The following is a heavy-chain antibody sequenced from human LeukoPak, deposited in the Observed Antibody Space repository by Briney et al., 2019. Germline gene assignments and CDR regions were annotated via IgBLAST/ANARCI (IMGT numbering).Heavy chain of an antibody. CDR3: ARDLPTGTYRAYFDN. D-gene: IGHD1-26*01. Sequence: PGGSLRLSCAGSGFIFSNYEMNWVRQAVEKGLGWVSYISSTGGDIYYADSVKGRFTISRDNAEKSVSLQMNSLRAEDTAVYYCARDLPTGTYRAYFDNWGQGTLVTVSS. V-gene: IGHV3-48*03. J-gene: IGHJ4*02. CDR2: ISSTGGDI. CDR1: GFIFSNYE.